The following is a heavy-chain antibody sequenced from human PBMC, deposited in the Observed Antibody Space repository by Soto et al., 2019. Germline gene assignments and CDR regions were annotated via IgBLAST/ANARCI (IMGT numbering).Heavy chain of an antibody. CDR2: IYHGST. CDR1: GGSISSGGYS. V-gene: IGHV4-30-2*01. Sequence: QLQLQESGSGLVKPSQTLSLTCAVSGGSISSGGYSWYWIRQPPGKGLEWIGYIYHGSTNYNPSLKSRVTISVDRSKNQFSLKLSSVTAADTAVYYGARGQVVAAQHWGQGTLVTVSS. J-gene: IGHJ4*02. D-gene: IGHD2-15*01. CDR3: ARGQVVAAQH.